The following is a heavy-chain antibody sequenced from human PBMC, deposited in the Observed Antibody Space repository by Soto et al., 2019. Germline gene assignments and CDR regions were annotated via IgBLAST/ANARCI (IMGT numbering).Heavy chain of an antibody. Sequence: PGESLKISCKGSGYSFTSYWIGWVRQMPGKGLEWMGIIYPGDSDTRYSPSFQGQVTISADKSISTAYLQWSSLKASDTAMYYCARHNAEIYYYYYGMDVWGQGTTVTVSS. CDR1: GYSFTSYW. V-gene: IGHV5-51*01. J-gene: IGHJ6*02. CDR3: ARHNAEIYYYYYGMDV. CDR2: IYPGDSDT.